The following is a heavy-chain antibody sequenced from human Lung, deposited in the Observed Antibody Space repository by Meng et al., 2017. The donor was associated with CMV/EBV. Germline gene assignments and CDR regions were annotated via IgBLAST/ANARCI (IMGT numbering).Heavy chain of an antibody. CDR1: GGSISSNIR. D-gene: IGHD1-26*01. CDR2: IDDSGST. V-gene: IGHV4-4*02. J-gene: IGHJ4*02. CDR3: ARGKQDAWELLAY. Sequence: QGKRQESGQGLVKPSGPLSLTCGVSGGSISSNIRWTWVRQPPGKGLEWIGDIDDSGSTNYNPSLNSRISISLDKSKNHFSLKVNSVTAADTAVYYCARGKQDAWELLAYWGQGALVTVSS.